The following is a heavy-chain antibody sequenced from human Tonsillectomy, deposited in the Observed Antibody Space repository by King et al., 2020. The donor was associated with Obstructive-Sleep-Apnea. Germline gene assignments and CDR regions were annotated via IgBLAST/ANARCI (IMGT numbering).Heavy chain of an antibody. J-gene: IGHJ6*02. CDR2: ISWNSGSI. CDR1: GFTFDDYA. Sequence: VQLVESGGGLVQPGRSLRLSCAASGFTFDDYAMHWVRQAPGKGLEWVSGISWNSGSIGYADSVKGRFTISRDNAKNSLYLQMNSLRVEDTALYYCAKDIYDTTHTNPYYYYYGMDVWGQGTTVTVSS. D-gene: IGHD2/OR15-2a*01. V-gene: IGHV3-9*01. CDR3: AKDIYDTTHTNPYYYYYGMDV.